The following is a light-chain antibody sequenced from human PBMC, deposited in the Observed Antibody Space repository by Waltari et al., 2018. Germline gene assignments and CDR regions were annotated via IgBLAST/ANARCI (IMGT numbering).Light chain of an antibody. J-gene: IGLJ2*01. CDR1: SSNIGAGYD. CDR2: GNN. Sequence: QSVLTQPPSVSGAPGQRITISCTGTSSNIGAGYDVHWYLQLPGTAPKLLILGNNKRPSGVPDRSSASKSDTSASLAITGLQAEDEADYYCQSYDSSLSGVIFGGGTKLTVL. V-gene: IGLV1-40*01. CDR3: QSYDSSLSGVI.